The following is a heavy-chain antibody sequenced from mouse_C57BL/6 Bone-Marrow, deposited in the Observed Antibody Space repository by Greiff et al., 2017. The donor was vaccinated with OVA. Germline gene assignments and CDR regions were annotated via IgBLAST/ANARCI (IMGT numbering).Heavy chain of an antibody. CDR1: GYTFTSYW. J-gene: IGHJ4*01. V-gene: IGHV1-69*01. D-gene: IGHD2-1*01. CDR2: LDPSDSYT. Sequence: QVQLKQPGAELVMPGASVKLSCKASGYTFTSYWMHWVKQRPGQGLEWIGELDPSDSYTNYNQKFKGKSTLTVDKSSSTAYMQLSSLTSEDSAVYYCARDGKEGLLYYAMDYWGQGTSVTVSS. CDR3: ARDGKEGLLYYAMDY.